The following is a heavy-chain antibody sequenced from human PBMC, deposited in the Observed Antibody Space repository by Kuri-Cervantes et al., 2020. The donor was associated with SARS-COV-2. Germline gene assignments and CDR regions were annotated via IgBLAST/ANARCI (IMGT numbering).Heavy chain of an antibody. CDR1: GCTFISYP. V-gene: IGHV1-69*06. J-gene: IGHJ4*02. CDR3: ARDLRGITGMGRGESYAPDDY. Sequence: SVNVSCKSSGCTFISYPICWVRQAPGQGLEWMGGIIPIFVTANYAQKFQGRVTITADKSTSTAYMELSSLRSEDTAVYYCARDLRGITGMGRGESYAPDDYWGQGTLVTVSS. D-gene: IGHD1-20*01. CDR2: IIPIFVTA.